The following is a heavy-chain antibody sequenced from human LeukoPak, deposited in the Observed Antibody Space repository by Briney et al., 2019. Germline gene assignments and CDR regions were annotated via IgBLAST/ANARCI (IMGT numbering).Heavy chain of an antibody. V-gene: IGHV1-18*01. D-gene: IGHD2-2*01. CDR3: ARRGGVYCTSTRCCCMDV. CDR1: GYTFTNYG. CDR2: ISAYNGEK. J-gene: IGHJ6*03. Sequence: GASGKVSCKASGYTFTNYGITWVGQAPGKGLEWMGWISAYNGEKNFAQKFQGRGTITTDTSTSTAYMELRTLRSDDTALYYCARRGGVYCTSTRCCCMDVWGKGTTVTVSS.